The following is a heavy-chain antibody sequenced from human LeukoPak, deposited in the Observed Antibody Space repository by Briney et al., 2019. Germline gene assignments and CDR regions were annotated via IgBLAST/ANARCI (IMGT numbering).Heavy chain of an antibody. J-gene: IGHJ4*02. CDR2: IYYSGST. Sequence: PSETLSLTCTVSGGSISSGDYYWSWIRQPPGKGLEWIGYIYYSGSTYYNPSLKSRVTISVDTSKNQFSLKLSSVTAADTAVYYCARDPEVGATYFDYWGQGTLVTVSS. D-gene: IGHD1-26*01. CDR3: ARDPEVGATYFDY. CDR1: GGSISSGDYY. V-gene: IGHV4-30-4*08.